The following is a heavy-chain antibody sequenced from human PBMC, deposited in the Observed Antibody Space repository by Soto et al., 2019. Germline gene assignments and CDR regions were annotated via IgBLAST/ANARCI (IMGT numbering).Heavy chain of an antibody. Sequence: GGSLRLSCAASGFTFTRYSMNWVRQAPGKGLEWVSSISSTTNYIYYGDSMKGRFTTSRDNAKNSLYLEMNSLRAEDTAVYYCARESEDLTSNFDYWGQGTLVTVS. CDR1: GFTFTRYS. CDR2: ISSTTNYI. CDR3: ARESEDLTSNFDY. V-gene: IGHV3-21*06. J-gene: IGHJ4*02.